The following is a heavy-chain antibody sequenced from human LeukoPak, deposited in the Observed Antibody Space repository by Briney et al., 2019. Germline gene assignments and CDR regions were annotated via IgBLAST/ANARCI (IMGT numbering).Heavy chain of an antibody. Sequence: PGGSLRLSCAASGFTVSSNYMSWVRQAPGKGLEWVSVIYSGGSTYYADSVKGRFTISRDNSKNTLYLQMNSLRAEDTAVYYCATMLRFLEWLLSNWGQGTLVTVSS. J-gene: IGHJ4*02. CDR1: GFTVSSNY. CDR2: IYSGGST. CDR3: ATMLRFLEWLLSN. D-gene: IGHD3-3*01. V-gene: IGHV3-53*01.